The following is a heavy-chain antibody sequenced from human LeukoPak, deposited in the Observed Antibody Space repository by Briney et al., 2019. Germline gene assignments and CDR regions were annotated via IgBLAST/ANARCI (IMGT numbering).Heavy chain of an antibody. CDR3: ARVYGDTISPYGMDV. Sequence: VASVKVSCMASGYTFTSYGISWVRPAPGQGLEWMGWISAYNGNTNYAQKLQGRVTMTTDTSTSTAYMELRSLRSDDTAVYYCARVYGDTISPYGMDVWGQGTTVTVSS. D-gene: IGHD3-3*01. CDR2: ISAYNGNT. J-gene: IGHJ6*02. V-gene: IGHV1-18*01. CDR1: GYTFTSYG.